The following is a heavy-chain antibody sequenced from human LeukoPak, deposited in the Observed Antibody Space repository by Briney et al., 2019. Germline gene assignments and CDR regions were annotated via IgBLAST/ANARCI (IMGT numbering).Heavy chain of an antibody. CDR1: GGSISSYY. CDR3: AGWHNYYGSGSYYQGFDY. CDR2: IYTSGST. Sequence: SETLSLTCTVSGGSISSYYWSWIRQPAGKGLEWIGRIYTSGSTNYNPSLKSRVTMSVDTSKNQFSLKLSSVTAADTAVYYCAGWHNYYGSGSYYQGFDYWGQGTLVTVSS. V-gene: IGHV4-4*07. D-gene: IGHD3-10*01. J-gene: IGHJ4*02.